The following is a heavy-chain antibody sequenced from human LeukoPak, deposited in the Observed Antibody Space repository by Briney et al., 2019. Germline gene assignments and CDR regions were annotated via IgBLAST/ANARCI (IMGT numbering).Heavy chain of an antibody. J-gene: IGHJ6*02. V-gene: IGHV1-24*01. Sequence: ASVKVSCKVSGYTLTELSMHWVRQAPGKGLEWMGGFDPEDGETIYAQKFQGRVTMTEDTSTDTAYMELSSLRSEDTAVYYCATHAVRGDCSSTSCYVSYYYGMDVWGQGTTVTVSS. CDR2: FDPEDGET. CDR3: ATHAVRGDCSSTSCYVSYYYGMDV. D-gene: IGHD2-2*01. CDR1: GYTLTELS.